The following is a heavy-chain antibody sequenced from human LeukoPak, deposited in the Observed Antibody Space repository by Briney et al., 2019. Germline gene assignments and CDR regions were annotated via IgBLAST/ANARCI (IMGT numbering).Heavy chain of an antibody. J-gene: IGHJ4*02. D-gene: IGHD3-22*01. CDR2: INAGNGNT. CDR3: ARGGNYYDSSGFFDLNDY. CDR1: GYTFTIYA. V-gene: IGHV1-3*01. Sequence: ASVTVSCKASGYTFTIYAMHWVRQAPGQRLEWMGWINAGNGNTKYSQKFQGRVTIIRDTSASTAYMELSSLRSEDTAVYYCARGGNYYDSSGFFDLNDYWGQGTLVTVSS.